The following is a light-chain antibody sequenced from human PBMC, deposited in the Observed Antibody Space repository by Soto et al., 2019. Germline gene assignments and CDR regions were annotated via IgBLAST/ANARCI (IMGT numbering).Light chain of an antibody. CDR2: SSN. Sequence: QSALTQPPSASGTPGQRVTISCSGSSSSIGSNTVTWYHQLPGTAPKLLIHSSNQRPSGVPDRFSGSKSGTSASLAISGLQSEEESDYYCAEWDDSRHGYVCGSGTRSPS. J-gene: IGLJ1*01. V-gene: IGLV1-44*01. CDR1: SSSIGSNT. CDR3: AEWDDSRHGYV.